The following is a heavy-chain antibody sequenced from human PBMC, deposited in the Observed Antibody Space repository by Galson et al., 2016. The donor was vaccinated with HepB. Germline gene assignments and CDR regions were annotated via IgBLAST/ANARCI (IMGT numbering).Heavy chain of an antibody. Sequence: SETLSLTCTVSGGSIETNYWSWIRQAPGKGLELIAYLHISGSIYYNPSLKSRVTMSGDRYTRQLSLRLTSVTAADTAVYFCARRSLDIVLDLDCFDYWGQGTQVTVSS. CDR1: GGSIETNY. CDR2: LHISGSI. V-gene: IGHV4-59*08. J-gene: IGHJ4*02. D-gene: IGHD2-15*01. CDR3: ARRSLDIVLDLDCFDY.